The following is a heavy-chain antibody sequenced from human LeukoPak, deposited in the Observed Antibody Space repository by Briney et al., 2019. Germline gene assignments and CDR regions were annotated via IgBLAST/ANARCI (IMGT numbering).Heavy chain of an antibody. Sequence: GGSLRLSCAASGFTFSSYSMNWVRQAPGKGLVWVSRIKSDGSSTSYADSVKGRFTISRDNAKNTLYLQMNSLRAEDTAVYYCARRGAVADAFDIWGQGTMVTVSS. J-gene: IGHJ3*02. D-gene: IGHD4-23*01. V-gene: IGHV3-74*01. CDR1: GFTFSSYS. CDR3: ARRGAVADAFDI. CDR2: IKSDGSST.